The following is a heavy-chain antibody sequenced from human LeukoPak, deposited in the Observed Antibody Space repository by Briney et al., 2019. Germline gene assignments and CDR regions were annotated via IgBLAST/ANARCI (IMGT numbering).Heavy chain of an antibody. J-gene: IGHJ4*02. V-gene: IGHV1-24*01. CDR3: ATGPPSQYCSSTSCYYNYFDY. Sequence: ASVKVSCKVSGYTLTELSMHWVRQAPGKGLEWMGGFDPEDVETIYAQKFQGRVTMTEDTSTDTAYMELSSLRSEDTAVYYCATGPPSQYCSSTSCYYNYFDYWGQGTLVTVSS. D-gene: IGHD2-2*01. CDR2: FDPEDVET. CDR1: GYTLTELS.